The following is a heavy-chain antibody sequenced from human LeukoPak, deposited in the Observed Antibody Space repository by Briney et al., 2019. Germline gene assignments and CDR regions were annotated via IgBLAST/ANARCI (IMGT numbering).Heavy chain of an antibody. J-gene: IGHJ6*02. CDR1: GFTFSSYE. V-gene: IGHV3-48*03. CDR3: ARALLPVRFLGYYGMDV. CDR2: ISSSGSTI. D-gene: IGHD3-3*01. Sequence: GGSLRLSCAASGFTFSSYEMNWVRQAPGKGPEGVSYISSSGSTIYYADSVKGRFTISRDNAKNSLYLQMNSLRAEDTAVSYCARALLPVRFLGYYGMDVWGQGTTVTVSS.